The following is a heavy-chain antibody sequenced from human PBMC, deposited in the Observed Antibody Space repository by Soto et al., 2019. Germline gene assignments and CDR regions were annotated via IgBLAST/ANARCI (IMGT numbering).Heavy chain of an antibody. V-gene: IGHV1-18*01. Sequence: ASVKVSCKASGYTFTSYGISWLRQSPGQGLEWMGWISAYNGNTNYAQKLQGRVTMTTDTSTSTAYMELRSLRSDDTAVYYCARGIVLMVYASFDYWGQGTLVTVSS. D-gene: IGHD2-8*01. CDR2: ISAYNGNT. CDR3: ARGIVLMVYASFDY. CDR1: GYTFTSYG. J-gene: IGHJ4*02.